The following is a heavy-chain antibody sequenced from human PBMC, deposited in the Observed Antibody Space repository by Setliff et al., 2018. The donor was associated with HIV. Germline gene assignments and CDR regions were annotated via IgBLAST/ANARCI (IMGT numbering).Heavy chain of an antibody. J-gene: IGHJ5*02. CDR3: ARAGTTVRRGWFDP. CDR1: GGSISSSTYY. D-gene: IGHD4-4*01. Sequence: SETLSLTCSVSGGSISSSTYYWGWIRQPPGQGLEWIGSIYHSGFTYHNPSLKSRITLSVDTSKNQFSLKLSSVTAADTTVYYCARAGTTVRRGWFDPWGQGTLVTVSS. V-gene: IGHV4-39*01. CDR2: IYHSGFT.